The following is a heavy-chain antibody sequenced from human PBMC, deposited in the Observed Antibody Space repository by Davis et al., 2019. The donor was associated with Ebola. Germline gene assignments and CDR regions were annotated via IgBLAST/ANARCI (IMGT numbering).Heavy chain of an antibody. D-gene: IGHD4/OR15-4a*01. V-gene: IGHV1-8*01. CDR1: GYTFTSYD. J-gene: IGHJ6*04. CDR3: ARGMGLTALGGLYFYSYAMDV. CDR2: MNPNSGST. Sequence: ASVKVSCEASGYTFTSYDINWVRQATGQGLEWMGWMNPNSGSTGYTQKFQGRVTMTRNTSLSTAYMELGSLRSEDTAVYYCARGMGLTALGGLYFYSYAMDVWGKGTTVTVSS.